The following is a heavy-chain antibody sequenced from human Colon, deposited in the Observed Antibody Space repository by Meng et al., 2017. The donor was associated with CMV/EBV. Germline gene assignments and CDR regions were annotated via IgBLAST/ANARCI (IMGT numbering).Heavy chain of an antibody. Sequence: GGSLRLSCSASGFTFNTFGMHWVRQAPGKGLEWVAFIRYDGTKADYADSVTGRFTISRDNAKNSLHLQMNSLRAEDTAVYYCVRYENLQHGMDVWGQGTTVTVSS. D-gene: IGHD1-1*01. V-gene: IGHV3-30*02. CDR1: GFTFNTFG. J-gene: IGHJ6*02. CDR3: VRYENLQHGMDV. CDR2: IRYDGTKA.